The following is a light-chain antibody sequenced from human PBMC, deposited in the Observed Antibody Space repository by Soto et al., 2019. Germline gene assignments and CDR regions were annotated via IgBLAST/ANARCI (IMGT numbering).Light chain of an antibody. CDR1: SSDVGGYNY. Sequence: QSVLTQPASVSGSPGQSITISCTGTSSDVGGYNYVSWYQQHPGKAPKLMIYDVSNRPSGVSNRFSGSKSGNTASLTISGLQAEDEADYYCSSYTSSSTLYYVFGPGTKSPS. J-gene: IGLJ1*01. V-gene: IGLV2-14*01. CDR2: DVS. CDR3: SSYTSSSTLYYV.